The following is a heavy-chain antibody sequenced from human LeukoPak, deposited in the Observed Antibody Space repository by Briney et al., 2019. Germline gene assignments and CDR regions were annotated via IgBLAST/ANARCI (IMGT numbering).Heavy chain of an antibody. CDR2: IWYDGSNK. CDR1: GFTFSSYA. D-gene: IGHD4/OR15-4a*01. Sequence: QAGGSLRLSCEASGFTFSSYAMHWVRQARGKGLEWVAVIWYDGSNKYYVDSVKGRFTISRDNSKNTLYLQMNSLRAEDTAVYYCVRQPPGVYDATQNWFDPWGQGTLVTVSS. V-gene: IGHV3-33*01. CDR3: VRQPPGVYDATQNWFDP. J-gene: IGHJ5*02.